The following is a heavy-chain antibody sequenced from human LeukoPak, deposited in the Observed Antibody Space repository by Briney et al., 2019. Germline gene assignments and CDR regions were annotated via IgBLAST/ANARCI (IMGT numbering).Heavy chain of an antibody. CDR1: GFTFSSYS. V-gene: IGHV3-21*01. J-gene: IGHJ3*02. Sequence: PGGSLRLSCAASGFTFSSYSMNWVRQAPGKGLEWVSSISSGSSYIYYADSVKGRFTISRDNAKNSLYLQMNSLRAEDTAVYYCARDPDLGDAFDIWGQGTMVTVSS. CDR3: ARDPDLGDAFDI. CDR2: ISSGSSYI.